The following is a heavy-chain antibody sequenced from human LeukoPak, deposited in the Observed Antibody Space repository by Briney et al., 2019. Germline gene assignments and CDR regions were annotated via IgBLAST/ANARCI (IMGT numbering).Heavy chain of an antibody. CDR2: ISSSGSTI. D-gene: IGHD6-13*01. CDR3: AREGEQQLVLDY. J-gene: IGHJ4*02. CDR1: GFTFSSYS. V-gene: IGHV3-48*04. Sequence: GGSLRLSCAASGFTFSSYSMNWVRQAPGKGLEWVSYISSSGSTIYYADSVKGRFTISRDNAKNSLYLQMNSLRAEDTAVYYCAREGEQQLVLDYWGQGTLVTVSS.